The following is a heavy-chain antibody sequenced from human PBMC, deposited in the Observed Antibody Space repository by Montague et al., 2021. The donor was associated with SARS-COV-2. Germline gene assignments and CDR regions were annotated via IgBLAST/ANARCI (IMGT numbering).Heavy chain of an antibody. CDR3: ARDTRIAMLVVVTRYGLDV. CDR2: IYYTGST. D-gene: IGHD3-22*01. J-gene: IGHJ6*02. Sequence: TLSLTCTVSGGSISGSSYYWGWIRQPPGKGLEWIGSIYYTGSTYYNPSLKSRVTISVDTSKNQFSLKLSSVTAADTAVYYCARDTRIAMLVVVTRYGLDVWGQGTTVTVSS. CDR1: GGSISGSSYY. V-gene: IGHV4-39*07.